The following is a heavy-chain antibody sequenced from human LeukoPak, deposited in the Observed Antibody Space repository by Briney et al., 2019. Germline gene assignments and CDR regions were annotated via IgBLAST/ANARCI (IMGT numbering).Heavy chain of an antibody. Sequence: PGGSLRLSCAASGFTFDDYAMHWVRHAPGKGLEWVSGISWNSGSIGYADSVKGRFTISRDNAKNSLYLQMNSLRAEDTALYYCAKDLEHHWGQGTLVTVSS. V-gene: IGHV3-9*01. CDR3: AKDLEHH. CDR1: GFTFDDYA. J-gene: IGHJ5*02. CDR2: ISWNSGSI.